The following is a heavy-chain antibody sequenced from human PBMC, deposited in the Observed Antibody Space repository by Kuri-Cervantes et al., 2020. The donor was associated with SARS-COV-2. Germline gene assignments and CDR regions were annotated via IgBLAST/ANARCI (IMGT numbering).Heavy chain of an antibody. V-gene: IGHV1-2*04. CDR1: GYTFPDYY. D-gene: IGHD2-2*01. J-gene: IGHJ6*02. CDR3: ARDRHPRRRYCSSTSCYGDYYYYGMDV. Sequence: ASVKVSCKASGYTFPDYYMHWVRQAPGQGLEWMGWINPNSGGTNYAQKFQGWVTMTRDTSISTAYMELSRLRSDDTAVYYCARDRHPRRRYCSSTSCYGDYYYYGMDVWGQGTTVTVSS. CDR2: INPNSGGT.